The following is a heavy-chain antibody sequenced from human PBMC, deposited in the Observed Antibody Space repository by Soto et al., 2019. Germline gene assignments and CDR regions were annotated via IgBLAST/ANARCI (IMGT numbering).Heavy chain of an antibody. V-gene: IGHV3-30-3*01. CDR1: GFTFSSYA. CDR3: ARGIRWKYYFDY. J-gene: IGHJ4*02. Sequence: QVQLVESGGGVVQPGRSLRLSGAASGFTFSSYAMHWVRQAPGKGLEWVAVISYDGSNKYYADSVKGRFTISRDNSKNTLYLHMNSLRAEDTAVYYCARGIRWKYYFDYWGQGTLVTVSS. CDR2: ISYDGSNK. D-gene: IGHD4-17*01.